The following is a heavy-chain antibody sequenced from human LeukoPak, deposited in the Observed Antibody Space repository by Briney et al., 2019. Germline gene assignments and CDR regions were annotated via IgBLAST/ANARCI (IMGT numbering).Heavy chain of an antibody. D-gene: IGHD6-19*01. V-gene: IGHV3-33*08. Sequence: PGGSLRLCCSGSGFTFSRHNMHWVRQAPGKGLEWVAVIWYDGSKTYYGDSVKGRFTISRDNSKNTLYLQMNSLRAEDTAVYYCARDTSGWGYFDYWGQGTLVTVSS. CDR1: GFTFSRHN. J-gene: IGHJ4*02. CDR2: IWYDGSKT. CDR3: ARDTSGWGYFDY.